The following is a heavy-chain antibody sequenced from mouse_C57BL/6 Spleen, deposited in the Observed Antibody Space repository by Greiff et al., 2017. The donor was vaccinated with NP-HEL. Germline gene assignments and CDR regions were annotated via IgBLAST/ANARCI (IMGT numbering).Heavy chain of an antibody. J-gene: IGHJ3*01. Sequence: QVQLQQPGAELVKPGASVKLSCKASGYTFTSYWMHWVKQRPGQGLEWIGMIHPNSGSTNYNEKFKSKATLTVDKSSSTAYRQLSSLTSEDSAVYYCARMWDYDYGWFAYWGQGTLVTVSA. CDR1: GYTFTSYW. CDR3: ARMWDYDYGWFAY. CDR2: IHPNSGST. V-gene: IGHV1-64*01. D-gene: IGHD2-4*01.